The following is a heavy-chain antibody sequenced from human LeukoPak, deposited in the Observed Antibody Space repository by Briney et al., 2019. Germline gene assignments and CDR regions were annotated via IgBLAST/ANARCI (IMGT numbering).Heavy chain of an antibody. CDR1: GFTFSSYS. V-gene: IGHV3-21*01. D-gene: IGHD4-17*01. J-gene: IGHJ4*02. CDR2: ISSSSSYI. Sequence: GGSLRLSCAAPGFTFSSYSMNWVRQAPGKGLEWVSSISSSSSYIYYADSVKGRFTISRDNAKNSLYLQMNSLRAEDTAVYYCARVMYGDSPGDFDYWGQGTLVTVSS. CDR3: ARVMYGDSPGDFDY.